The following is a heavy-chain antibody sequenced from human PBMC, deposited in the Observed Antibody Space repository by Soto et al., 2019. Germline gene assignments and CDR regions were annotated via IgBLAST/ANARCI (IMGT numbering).Heavy chain of an antibody. J-gene: IGHJ4*02. CDR3: AKDYDFWSGYYTGSSRWVFDY. Sequence: PGGSLRLSCAASGFTFSSYAMSWVRQAPGKGLEWVSAISGSGGSTYYADSVKGRFTISRDNSKNTLYLQMNSLRAEDTAVYYCAKDYDFWSGYYTGSSRWVFDYWGQGTLVTVST. CDR2: ISGSGGST. D-gene: IGHD3-3*01. CDR1: GFTFSSYA. V-gene: IGHV3-23*01.